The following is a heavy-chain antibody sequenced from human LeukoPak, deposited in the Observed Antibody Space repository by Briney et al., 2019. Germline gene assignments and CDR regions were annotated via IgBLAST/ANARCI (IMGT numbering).Heavy chain of an antibody. CDR2: INPRGDAT. D-gene: IGHD1-1*01. V-gene: IGHV1-46*01. J-gene: IGHJ4*02. CDR1: GNTFIGYW. Sequence: ASVKVSCKASGNTFIGYWIHWVRQAPGQGLEWMGAINPRGDATIGAQKFQGRVTTTRDTTTSTVYIELSSLRSEDTAVYYCAREGQQLKHFDYWGQGTLVTVSS. CDR3: AREGQQLKHFDY.